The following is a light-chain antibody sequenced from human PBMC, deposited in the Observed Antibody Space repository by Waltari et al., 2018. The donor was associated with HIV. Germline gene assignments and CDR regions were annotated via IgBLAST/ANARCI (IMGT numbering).Light chain of an antibody. Sequence: QSVLPQQPSAYGTPGQRVPTPCSGSRSNIGSNDVNCYQQVPGTAPKFLMYSNINRPSGVPDRFSVSKSGTSASLAISGLQSDDEADYYCAAWDESLNAWVFGGGTILTVL. CDR3: AAWDESLNAWV. J-gene: IGLJ3*02. CDR1: RSNIGSND. V-gene: IGLV1-44*01. CDR2: SNI.